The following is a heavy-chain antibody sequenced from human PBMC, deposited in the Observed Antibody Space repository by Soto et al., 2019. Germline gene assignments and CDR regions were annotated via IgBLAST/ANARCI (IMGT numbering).Heavy chain of an antibody. V-gene: IGHV4-34*01. CDR3: ARGLDYGGNNWFDP. J-gene: IGHJ5*02. CDR1: GGSFSGYY. D-gene: IGHD4-17*01. CDR2: INHSGST. Sequence: QVQLQQWGAGLLKPSETLSLTCAVYGGSFSGYYWSWIRQPPGKGLEWIGEINHSGSTNYNPSLKRRVTISVDTSKNQFSLKLSSVTAADTAVYYCARGLDYGGNNWFDPWGQGTLVTVSS.